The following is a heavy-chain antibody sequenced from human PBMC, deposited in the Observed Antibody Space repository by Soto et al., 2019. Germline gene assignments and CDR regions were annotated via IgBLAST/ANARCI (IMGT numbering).Heavy chain of an antibody. V-gene: IGHV4-34*01. Sequence: LSLPCAVYGGSFSGYYWSWIRQPPGKGLEWIGEINHSGSTNYNPSLKSRVTISVDTSKNQFSLKLSSVTAADTAVYYCASGGYSSGWYYFDYWGQGTLVTVSS. CDR3: ASGGYSSGWYYFDY. CDR2: INHSGST. D-gene: IGHD6-19*01. CDR1: GGSFSGYY. J-gene: IGHJ4*02.